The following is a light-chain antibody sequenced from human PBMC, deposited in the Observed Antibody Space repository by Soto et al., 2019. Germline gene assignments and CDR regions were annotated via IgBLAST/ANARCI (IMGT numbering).Light chain of an antibody. Sequence: QSVLTQPPSVFAAPGQKVTISCSGSSSNIGNNYVSWYQHFPGTAPKLLIYDDTKRPSGIPDRFSASKSDTSATLGITGLQTGDEADYYCGTWDSSLAAGVIGGGTKLTVL. CDR3: GTWDSSLAAGV. V-gene: IGLV1-51*01. CDR1: SSNIGNNY. J-gene: IGLJ2*01. CDR2: DDT.